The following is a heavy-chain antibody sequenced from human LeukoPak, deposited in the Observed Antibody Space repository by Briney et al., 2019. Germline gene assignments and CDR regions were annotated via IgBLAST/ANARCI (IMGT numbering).Heavy chain of an antibody. Sequence: GGSLRLSCAASGFTFSSYAMSWVRQAPGKGLEWVSAISGSGGSTYYADSVKGRFTISRDNSKNTLYMQMNGLRAEDTALYYCARGADILTGYLFDFWGQGILVTVSS. CDR2: ISGSGGST. CDR1: GFTFSSYA. D-gene: IGHD3-9*01. CDR3: ARGADILTGYLFDF. V-gene: IGHV3-23*01. J-gene: IGHJ4*02.